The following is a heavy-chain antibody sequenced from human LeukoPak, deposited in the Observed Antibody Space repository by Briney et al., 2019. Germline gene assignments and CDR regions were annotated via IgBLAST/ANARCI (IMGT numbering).Heavy chain of an antibody. CDR1: GFTFSSYG. CDR2: IWNDGSSQ. D-gene: IGHD4/OR15-4a*01. CDR3: ARDANYYFDY. V-gene: IGHV3-33*01. J-gene: IGHJ4*02. Sequence: GRSLRLSCAASGFTFSSYGMHWVRQAPGKGLEWVALIWNDGSSQYYGDSVKGRFTISRDNYNNTLYLHMNSRRADDTAVYYCARDANYYFDYWGQGTLVTVSS.